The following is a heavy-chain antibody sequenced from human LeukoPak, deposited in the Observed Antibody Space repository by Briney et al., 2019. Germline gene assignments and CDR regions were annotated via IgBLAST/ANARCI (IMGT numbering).Heavy chain of an antibody. V-gene: IGHV3-30*04. CDR2: ISKEDTDK. CDR1: GFTLSNYA. D-gene: IGHD3-22*01. CDR3: ASSPSREGYDSSGYYYFDY. J-gene: IGHJ4*02. Sequence: PGGSLRLSCVASGFTLSNYAMHWVRQAPGKGLEWVAVISKEDTDKFYADSVKGRFTLSRDNAKNSLYLQMNSLRAEDTAVYYCASSPSREGYDSSGYYYFDYWGQGTLVTVSS.